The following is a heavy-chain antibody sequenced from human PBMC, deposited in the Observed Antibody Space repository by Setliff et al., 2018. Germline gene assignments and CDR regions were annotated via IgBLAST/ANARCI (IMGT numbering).Heavy chain of an antibody. Sequence: SETLSLTCTVSGGSVSPYFWSWIRQPPGKGLEWIGYIYHNGNTNFNPSLKSRVNMSVDTSNNQFVLNLKAATAADTAVYYCARDRTAYTYGLDVWGQGTTVTVSS. V-gene: IGHV4-59*02. J-gene: IGHJ6*02. CDR2: IYHNGNT. D-gene: IGHD2-2*02. CDR1: GGSVSPYF. CDR3: ARDRTAYTYGLDV.